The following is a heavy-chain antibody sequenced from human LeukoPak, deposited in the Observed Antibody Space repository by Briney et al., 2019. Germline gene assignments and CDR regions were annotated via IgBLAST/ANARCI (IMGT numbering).Heavy chain of an antibody. D-gene: IGHD3-10*01. CDR3: ARGRYYYGSGSYYNPHYFDY. CDR2: IYYSGST. CDR1: GGSISSYY. Sequence: SETLSLTCTVSGGSISSYYWSWIRQPPGNGLEWIGYIYYSGSTNYNPSLKSRVTISVDTSKNQFSLKLSSVTAADTAVYYCARGRYYYGSGSYYNPHYFDYWGQGTLVTVSS. J-gene: IGHJ4*02. V-gene: IGHV4-59*01.